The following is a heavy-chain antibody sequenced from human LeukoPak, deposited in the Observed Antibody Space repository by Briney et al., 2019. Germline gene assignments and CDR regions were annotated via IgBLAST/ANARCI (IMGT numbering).Heavy chain of an antibody. Sequence: SETLSLTCTVSGGSISSYYWSWIRQPAGKGLKWIGRIYTSGSTNYNPSLKSRVTMSVDTSKNQFSLKLSSVTAADTAVYYCARGGGGIAARGTFDYWGQGTLVTVSS. CDR1: GGSISSYY. CDR3: ARGGGGIAARGTFDY. D-gene: IGHD6-6*01. V-gene: IGHV4-4*07. CDR2: IYTSGST. J-gene: IGHJ4*02.